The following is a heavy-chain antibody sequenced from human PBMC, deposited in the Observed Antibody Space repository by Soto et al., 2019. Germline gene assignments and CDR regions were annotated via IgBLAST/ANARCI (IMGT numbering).Heavy chain of an antibody. V-gene: IGHV3-30-3*01. CDR1: GFTFSSYA. J-gene: IGHJ4*02. Sequence: QVQLVESGGGVVQPGRSLRLSCAASGFTFSSYAMHWVRQAPGKGLEWVAVISYDGSNKYYADSVKGRFTISRDNSKNPLYLQMNSLGAEDTAVYYCARDNRRGGYYYDSKGYFDYWGQGTLVTVSS. CDR2: ISYDGSNK. D-gene: IGHD3-22*01. CDR3: ARDNRRGGYYYDSKGYFDY.